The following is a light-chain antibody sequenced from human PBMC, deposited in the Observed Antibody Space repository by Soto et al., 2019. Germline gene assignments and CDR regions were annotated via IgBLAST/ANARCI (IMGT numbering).Light chain of an antibody. V-gene: IGKV3-20*01. CDR1: QSVGNSF. CDR3: QQYGSSGT. Sequence: EVVLTQSPVTLSLSPVGRATLSCRASQSVGNSFVAWYQQKPGQPPRLLIYDTSKRATGIPDRFSGSGSGTDFTLTISRLEPQDFAVYYCQQYGSSGTFGQGTKVDIK. J-gene: IGKJ1*01. CDR2: DTS.